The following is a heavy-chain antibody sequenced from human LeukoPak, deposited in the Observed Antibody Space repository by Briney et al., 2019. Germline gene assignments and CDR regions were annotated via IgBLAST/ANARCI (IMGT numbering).Heavy chain of an antibody. CDR1: GGTFSSYA. CDR3: ATGYSPFFVDY. J-gene: IGHJ4*02. Sequence: SVKVSCKASGGTFSSYAISWVRQAPGQGLEWMGGIIHIFGTANYPQKFQGRVTITADESTSTAYMELSSLRSDDPAVYYCATGYSPFFVDYWGQGTLVTVSS. CDR2: IIHIFGTA. D-gene: IGHD3-9*01. V-gene: IGHV1-69*13.